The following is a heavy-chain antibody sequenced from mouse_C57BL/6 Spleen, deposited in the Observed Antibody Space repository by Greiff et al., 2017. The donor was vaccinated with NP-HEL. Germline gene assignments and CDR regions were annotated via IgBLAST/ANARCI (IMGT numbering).Heavy chain of an antibody. CDR3: ARIDYYGSSYSFDV. J-gene: IGHJ1*03. CDR2: INPSTGGT. D-gene: IGHD1-1*01. Sequence: EVQLQQSGPELVKPGASVKISCKASGYSFTGYYMNWVKQSPEKSLEWIGEINPSTGGTTYNQKFKAKATLTVDKSSSTAYMQLKSLTSEDSAVYYCARIDYYGSSYSFDVWGTGTRSPSPQ. CDR1: GYSFTGYY. V-gene: IGHV1-42*01.